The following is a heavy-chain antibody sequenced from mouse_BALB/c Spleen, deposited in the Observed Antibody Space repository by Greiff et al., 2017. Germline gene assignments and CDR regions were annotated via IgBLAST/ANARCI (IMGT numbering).Heavy chain of an antibody. CDR2: ISSGSSTI. V-gene: IGHV5-17*02. CDR3: AREGGLRRFDY. D-gene: IGHD2-4*01. J-gene: IGHJ2*01. Sequence: EVQRVESGGGLVQPGGSRKLSRAASGFTFSSFGMHWVRQAPEKGLEWVAYISSGSSTIYYADTVKGRFTISRDNPKNTLFLQMTSLRSEDTAMYYCAREGGLRRFDYWGQGTTLTVSS. CDR1: GFTFSSFG.